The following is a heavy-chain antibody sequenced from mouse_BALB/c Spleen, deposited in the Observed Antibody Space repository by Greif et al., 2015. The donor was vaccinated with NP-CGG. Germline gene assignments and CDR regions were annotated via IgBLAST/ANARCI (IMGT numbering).Heavy chain of an antibody. CDR1: GFNIKDTY. CDR3: ARSDHPPIYYGNYWFAY. CDR2: IDPANGNT. J-gene: IGHJ3*01. D-gene: IGHD2-1*01. V-gene: IGHV14-3*02. Sequence: VQLQQPGAELVKPGASVKLSCTASGFNIKDTYMHWVKQRPEQGLEWIGRIDPANGNTKYDPKFQGKATITADTSSNTAYLQLSSLTSEDTAVYYCARSDHPPIYYGNYWFAYWGQGTLVTVSA.